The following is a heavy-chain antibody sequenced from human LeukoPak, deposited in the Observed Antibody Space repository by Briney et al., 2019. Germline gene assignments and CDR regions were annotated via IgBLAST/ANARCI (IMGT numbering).Heavy chain of an antibody. J-gene: IGHJ4*02. V-gene: IGHV3-23*01. CDR3: AKDTLPAANIYYFDY. D-gene: IGHD2-2*01. CDR2: ISGSGGST. CDR1: GFTFSNYA. Sequence: PGGSLRLSCEASGFTFSNYAMSWVRQAPGKGLEWVSAISGSGGSTYYADSVKGRFTISRDNSKNTLYLQMNSLRAEDTAVYYCAKDTLPAANIYYFDYWGQGTLVTVSS.